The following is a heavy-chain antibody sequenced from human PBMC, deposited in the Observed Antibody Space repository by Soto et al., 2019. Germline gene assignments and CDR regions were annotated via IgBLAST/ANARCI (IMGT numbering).Heavy chain of an antibody. V-gene: IGHV4-34*01. CDR3: ARGGGIFGRKRTNDY. CDR2: INHSGST. Sequence: QVQLQQWGAGLLKPSETLSLTCAVYGGSFSGYYWSWIRQPPGKGLEWIGEINHSGSTNYNPSLKSRVTISVDTSKNQFSLKLSSGTAADTAVYYCARGGGIFGRKRTNDYWGQGTLVTVSS. CDR1: GGSFSGYY. D-gene: IGHD3-3*01. J-gene: IGHJ4*02.